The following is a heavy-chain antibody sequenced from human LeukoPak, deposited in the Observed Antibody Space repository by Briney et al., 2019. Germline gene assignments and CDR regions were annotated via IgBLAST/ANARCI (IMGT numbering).Heavy chain of an antibody. Sequence: GGSLRLSCAASGFTVSSNYMSWVRQAPGKGLEWVSVIYSGGSTYYADSVKGRFTISRDNSKNTLYLQMNSLRAEDTAVYYCAKGAHTNYYGMDVWGQGTTVTVSS. CDR3: AKGAHTNYYGMDV. J-gene: IGHJ6*02. CDR1: GFTVSSNY. CDR2: IYSGGST. V-gene: IGHV3-53*01.